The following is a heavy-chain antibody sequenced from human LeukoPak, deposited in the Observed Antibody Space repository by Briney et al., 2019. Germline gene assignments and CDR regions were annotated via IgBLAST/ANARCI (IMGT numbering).Heavy chain of an antibody. CDR3: ARGVPAGESWTLYYFDY. Sequence: GGSLRLSCAASGFTVSSNYMSWVRQAPGKGLEWVSVIYSGGSTYYADSVKGRFTISRDNSKNTLYLQMYSLRAEDTAVYYCARGVPAGESWTLYYFDYWGQGTLVTVSS. V-gene: IGHV3-53*01. D-gene: IGHD3-16*01. CDR1: GFTVSSNY. CDR2: IYSGGST. J-gene: IGHJ4*02.